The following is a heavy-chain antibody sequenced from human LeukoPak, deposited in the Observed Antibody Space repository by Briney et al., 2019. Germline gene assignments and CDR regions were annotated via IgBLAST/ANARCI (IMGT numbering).Heavy chain of an antibody. J-gene: IGHJ5*02. CDR1: GGSFSGYY. Sequence: SETLSLTCAVYGGSFSGYYWSWIRQPPGKGLEWIGEINHSGSTNYNPSLKSRVTISVDTSKNQFSLKLSSVTAADTAVYYCARRRYYGSGSXYKGHNWFDPWGQGTLVTVS. CDR3: ARRRYYGSGSXYKGHNWFDP. V-gene: IGHV4-34*01. CDR2: INHSGST. D-gene: IGHD3-10*01.